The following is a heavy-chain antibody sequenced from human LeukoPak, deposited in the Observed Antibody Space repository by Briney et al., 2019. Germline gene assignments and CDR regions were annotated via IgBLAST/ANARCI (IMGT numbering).Heavy chain of an antibody. CDR3: AKLSSGYSSGWYYFDY. V-gene: IGHV1-69*04. J-gene: IGHJ4*02. Sequence: SVKVSCKASGGTFSSYAISWVRQAPGQGLEWMGRIIPILGIANYAQKFQGRVTITADKSTSTAYMELSSLRSEDTAVYYCAKLSSGYSSGWYYFDYWGQGTLVTVSS. D-gene: IGHD6-19*01. CDR2: IIPILGIA. CDR1: GGTFSSYA.